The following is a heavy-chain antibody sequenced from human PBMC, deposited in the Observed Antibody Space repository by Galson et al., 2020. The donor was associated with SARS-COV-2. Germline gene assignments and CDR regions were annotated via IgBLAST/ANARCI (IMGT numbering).Heavy chain of an antibody. V-gene: IGHV3-11*06. D-gene: IGHD2-15*01. CDR3: ARNGRDCSGGICYGAEYFQY. CDR1: GLTFSDSY. J-gene: IGHJ1*01. Sequence: AGGSLRLSCAASGLTFSDSYMSWVRQAPGKGREWVSYIGRSGSKTNTADPVKGRSTISRDNAKNSLYLRMNSLRAEDTALYFCARNGRDCSGGICYGAEYFQYWGQGTLVDVSS. CDR2: IGRSGSKT.